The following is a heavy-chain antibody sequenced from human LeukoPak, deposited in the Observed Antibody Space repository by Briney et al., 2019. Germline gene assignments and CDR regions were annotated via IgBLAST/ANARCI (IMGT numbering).Heavy chain of an antibody. CDR3: ARDILIVYSSGWLGDNWFDP. J-gene: IGHJ5*02. CDR2: IWYGGSNK. D-gene: IGHD6-19*01. CDR1: GFTFSSYG. V-gene: IGHV3-33*01. Sequence: PGRSLRLSCAASGFTFSSYGMHWVRQAPGNGLEWVAVIWYGGSNKYYADSVKGRFTISRDNSKNTLYLQMNSLRAEDTAVYYCARDILIVYSSGWLGDNWFDPWGQGTLVTVSS.